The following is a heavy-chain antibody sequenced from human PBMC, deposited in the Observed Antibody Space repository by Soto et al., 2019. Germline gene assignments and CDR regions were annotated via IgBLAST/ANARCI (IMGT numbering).Heavy chain of an antibody. Sequence: ASVQVSCKASGYTVTGYYMHWLRHAPGQGLERMGWINPNRGGTNYAQRLQARVTMTRYTSIRTVYMELSRLRSDDTAVYYRSRGAYYDSSLNLDYWGQGTLVTVSS. V-gene: IGHV1-2*02. J-gene: IGHJ4*02. CDR2: INPNRGGT. D-gene: IGHD3-22*01. CDR3: SRGAYYDSSLNLDY. CDR1: GYTVTGYY.